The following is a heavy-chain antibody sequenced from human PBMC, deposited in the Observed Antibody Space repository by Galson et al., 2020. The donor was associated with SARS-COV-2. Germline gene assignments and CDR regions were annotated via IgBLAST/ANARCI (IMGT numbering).Heavy chain of an antibody. CDR2: IYYTGST. J-gene: IGHJ4*02. D-gene: IGHD6-19*01. CDR1: GGSISSSSHY. CDR3: AREGSKIAVAGTSFGY. V-gene: IGHV4-39*02. Sequence: SETLSLTCTVSGGSISSSSHYWGWIRQPPGKGLEWIGSIYYTGSTYYNPSLKSRVTISVDTSKKQFSLRLRSVTAADTSVYYCAREGSKIAVAGTSFGYWGQGTLVTVAS.